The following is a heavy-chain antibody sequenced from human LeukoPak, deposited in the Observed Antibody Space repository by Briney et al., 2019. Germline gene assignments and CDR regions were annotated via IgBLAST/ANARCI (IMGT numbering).Heavy chain of an antibody. CDR2: ISHSGRT. CDR1: GGSFSGYY. Sequence: FETLSLTCAVYGGSFSGYYWSWIRQPPGKGLEWIGEISHSGRTNYNPSLKSRVTISVDTSKNQFSLKLSSVTAADTAVYYCARGYYYDSSGYPMVAFDIWGQGTMVTVSS. V-gene: IGHV4-34*01. D-gene: IGHD3-22*01. J-gene: IGHJ3*02. CDR3: ARGYYYDSSGYPMVAFDI.